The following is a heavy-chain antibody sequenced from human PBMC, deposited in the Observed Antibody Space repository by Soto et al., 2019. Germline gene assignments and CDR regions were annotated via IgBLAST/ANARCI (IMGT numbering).Heavy chain of an antibody. CDR1: GGTFSSYA. V-gene: IGHV1-69*12. Sequence: QVQLVQSGAEVKKPGSSVKVSCKASGGTFSSYAISWVRQAPGQGLEWMGGIIPIFGTANYAQKFQGRVTITADESTSTAYMELSSLRSEDTAVYYCARDVMITFGGVIVLSHLDYWGQGTLVTVSS. D-gene: IGHD3-16*02. CDR3: ARDVMITFGGVIVLSHLDY. CDR2: IIPIFGTA. J-gene: IGHJ4*02.